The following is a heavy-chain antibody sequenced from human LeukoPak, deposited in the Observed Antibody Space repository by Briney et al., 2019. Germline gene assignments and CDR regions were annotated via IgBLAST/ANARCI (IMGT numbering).Heavy chain of an antibody. V-gene: IGHV1-2*02. CDR2: IGPKNGDT. D-gene: IGHD1-26*01. J-gene: IGHJ4*02. CDR1: Y. Sequence: YIHCVRQAPGQGLEWMGWIGPKNGDTHYAQKFQGRLTMTRDTSITTAFIELSRLTSDDTAVYYCVRDHASSYDYWGQGTLVTVSS. CDR3: VRDHASSYDY.